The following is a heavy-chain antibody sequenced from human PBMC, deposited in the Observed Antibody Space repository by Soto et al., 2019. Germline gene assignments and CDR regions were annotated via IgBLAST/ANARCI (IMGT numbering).Heavy chain of an antibody. D-gene: IGHD3-3*01. CDR2: INHSGST. Sequence: PSETLSLTCSVYGGSCSGYYWSWIRQPPGKGLEWIGEINHSGSTNYNPSLKSRVTISVDTSKNQFSLKLSSVTAADTAVYYCARGGIYDFWSGYHPTYFDYWGQGTLVTVS. J-gene: IGHJ4*02. CDR3: ARGGIYDFWSGYHPTYFDY. CDR1: GGSCSGYY. V-gene: IGHV4-34*01.